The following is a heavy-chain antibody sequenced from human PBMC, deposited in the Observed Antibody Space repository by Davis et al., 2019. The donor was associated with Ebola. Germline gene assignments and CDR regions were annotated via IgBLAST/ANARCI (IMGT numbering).Heavy chain of an antibody. CDR1: GFTFSDYY. CDR3: ARDPLGYCSGGSCKGYGMDV. J-gene: IGHJ6*02. V-gene: IGHV3-11*01. Sequence: LSLTCAASGFTFSDYYMSWIRQAPGKGLEWVSYISSSGSTIYYADSVKGRFTISRDNAKNSLYLQMNSLRAEDTAVYYCARDPLGYCSGGSCKGYGMDVWGQGTTVTVSS. CDR2: ISSSGSTI. D-gene: IGHD2-15*01.